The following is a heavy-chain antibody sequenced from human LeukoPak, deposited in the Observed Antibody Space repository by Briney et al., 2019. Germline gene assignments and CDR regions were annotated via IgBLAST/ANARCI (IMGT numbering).Heavy chain of an antibody. CDR1: GYTFTSYY. Sequence: ATVKVSCKASGYTFTSYYMHWVRQAPGQGLEWMGIINPSGGSTSYAQKFQGRVTMTRDTSTSTVYMELSSLRSEDTAVYYCARFASWDAFDIWGQGTMVTVSS. CDR3: ARFASWDAFDI. V-gene: IGHV1-46*01. J-gene: IGHJ3*02. CDR2: INPSGGST.